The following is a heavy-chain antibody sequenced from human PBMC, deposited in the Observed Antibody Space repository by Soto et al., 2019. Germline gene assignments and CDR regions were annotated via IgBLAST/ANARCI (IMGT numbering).Heavy chain of an antibody. D-gene: IGHD3-22*01. V-gene: IGHV3-23*01. J-gene: IGHJ4*02. CDR2: ISGSGGST. Sequence: AISGSGGSTYYADSVKGRFTISRDNSKNTLYLQMNSLRAEDTAVYYCAKARNYYDSSSFDYWGQGTLVTVSS. CDR3: AKARNYYDSSSFDY.